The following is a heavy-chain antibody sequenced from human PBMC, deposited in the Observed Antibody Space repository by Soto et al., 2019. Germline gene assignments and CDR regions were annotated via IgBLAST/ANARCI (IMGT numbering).Heavy chain of an antibody. CDR2: IKQDGSEK. Sequence: PGGSLRVSCAVSGFTFSSYWMSWVRQAPGKGLEWVANIKQDGSEKNYVDSVKGRFTISRDNAKNSLYLQMNSLRVEDTAVYYCATEGRGLGYWGQGTPVTVSS. V-gene: IGHV3-7*01. CDR3: ATEGRGLGY. D-gene: IGHD1-26*01. J-gene: IGHJ4*02. CDR1: GFTFSSYW.